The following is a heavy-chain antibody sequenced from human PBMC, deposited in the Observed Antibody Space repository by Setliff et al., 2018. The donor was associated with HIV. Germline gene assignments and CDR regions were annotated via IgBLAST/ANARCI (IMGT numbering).Heavy chain of an antibody. D-gene: IGHD6-19*01. CDR3: AKGASGWSPDY. J-gene: IGHJ4*02. CDR1: GFTFSNYE. CDR2: IRYDSSNK. V-gene: IGHV3-30*02. Sequence: GSLRLSCAASGFTFSNYEMNWVRQAPGKGLEWVTFIRYDSSNKYYADSVKGRFTISRDNSKNMVFLQMNSLRPEDTVLYYCAKGASGWSPDYWGQGTLVTVSS.